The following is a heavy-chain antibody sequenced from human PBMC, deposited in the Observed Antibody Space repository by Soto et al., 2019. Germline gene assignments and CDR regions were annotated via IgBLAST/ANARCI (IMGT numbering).Heavy chain of an antibody. V-gene: IGHV4-39*02. Sequence: SETLSLTCTDSGGSISSSGFYWGWIRQPPGKGLQWIGFFYYSGSTYYNPSLKIRITISVDTSKNHFSLNLSSVTAADTAVYYCARSASSSWLTYDYWGQGTLVT. D-gene: IGHD6-13*01. CDR2: FYYSGST. CDR1: GGSISSSGFY. J-gene: IGHJ4*02. CDR3: ARSASSSWLTYDY.